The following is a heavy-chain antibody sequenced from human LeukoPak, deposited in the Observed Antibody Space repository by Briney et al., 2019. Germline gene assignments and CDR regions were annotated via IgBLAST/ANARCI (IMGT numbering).Heavy chain of an antibody. D-gene: IGHD3-9*01. J-gene: IGHJ4*02. CDR3: ARDLVGSHTGYSSGAWDY. V-gene: IGHV1-69*13. Sequence: ASVKVSCKASGGTFSNYAISWVRQAPGQGLEWMGGIIPLFDTADYAQKFQGRLTITADESTSTAYMELSSLRPEDTAVYYCARDLVGSHTGYSSGAWDYWGQGTLVTVSS. CDR2: IIPLFDTA. CDR1: GGTFSNYA.